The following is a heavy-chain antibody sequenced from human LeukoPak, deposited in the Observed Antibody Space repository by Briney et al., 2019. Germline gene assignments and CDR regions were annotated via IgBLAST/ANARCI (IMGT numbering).Heavy chain of an antibody. CDR3: AKGWKYVDI. D-gene: IGHD1-1*01. CDR1: GFTFSSYE. J-gene: IGHJ3*02. CDR2: ISPSGGST. V-gene: IGHV3-23*01. Sequence: PGGSLRLSCAASGFTFSSYEMNWVRQAPGKGLEWVSLISPSGGSTHYADSVKGRFTISRGNSKNTLYLQLDSLRAEDTAVYYCAKGWKYVDIWGQGTMITVSS.